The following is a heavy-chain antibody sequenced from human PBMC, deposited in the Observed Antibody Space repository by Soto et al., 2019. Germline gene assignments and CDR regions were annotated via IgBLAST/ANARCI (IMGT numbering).Heavy chain of an antibody. CDR2: IIPILGIA. D-gene: IGHD2-15*01. V-gene: IGHV1-69*02. J-gene: IGHJ4*02. CDR3: ASQLGSCSGNNCYPPDY. CDR1: GGTFTSYT. Sequence: SVKVSCKASGGTFTSYTINWVRQAPGQGLEWMGRIIPILGIATYPQKFQGRVTITADKFASTAYMELSSLRSEDTAVHYCASQLGSCSGNNCYPPDYWGQGTLVTVSS.